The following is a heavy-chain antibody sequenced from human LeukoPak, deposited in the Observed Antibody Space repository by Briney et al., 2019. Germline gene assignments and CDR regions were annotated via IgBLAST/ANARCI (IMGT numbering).Heavy chain of an antibody. D-gene: IGHD5-12*01. Sequence: GGSLRLSCAASGFTFSSYAMSWVRQAPGKGLEWVSAISGSGGSTYYADSVKGRFTISRDNSKNTLYLQMNSLRAEDTAVYYCAKDPDYSGYDYYHYYYMDVWGKGTTVTVSS. CDR1: GFTFSSYA. CDR3: AKDPDYSGYDYYHYYYMDV. V-gene: IGHV3-23*01. CDR2: ISGSGGST. J-gene: IGHJ6*03.